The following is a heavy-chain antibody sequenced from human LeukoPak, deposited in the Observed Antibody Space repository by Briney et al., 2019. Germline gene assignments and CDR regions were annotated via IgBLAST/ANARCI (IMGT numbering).Heavy chain of an antibody. D-gene: IGHD6-13*01. CDR1: GFTVSSNS. CDR3: ARVWGIAAAGTDY. V-gene: IGHV3-53*01. CDR2: IYSDNT. Sequence: GGSLRLSCTVSGFTVSSNSMSWVRQAPGKGLEWVSFIYSDNTHYSDSVKGRFTISRDNSKNTLYLQMNSLRAEDTAVYYCARVWGIAAAGTDYWGQGTLVTVSS. J-gene: IGHJ4*02.